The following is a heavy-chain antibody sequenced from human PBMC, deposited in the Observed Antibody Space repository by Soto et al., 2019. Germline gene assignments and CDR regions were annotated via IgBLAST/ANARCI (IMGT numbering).Heavy chain of an antibody. D-gene: IGHD4-17*01. CDR1: GFTFSSYA. J-gene: IGHJ4*02. CDR2: ISGSGGST. V-gene: IGHV3-23*01. CDR3: AKVNDYGDYVEFTPYPHFDY. Sequence: GGSLRLSCAASGFTFSSYAMSWVRQAPGKGLEWVSAISGSGGSTYYADSVKGRFTISRDNSKNTLYLQMNSLRAEDTAVYYCAKVNDYGDYVEFTPYPHFDYWGQGTLVTVSS.